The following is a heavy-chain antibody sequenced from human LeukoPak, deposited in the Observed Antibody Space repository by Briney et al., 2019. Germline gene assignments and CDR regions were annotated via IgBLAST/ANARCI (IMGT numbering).Heavy chain of an antibody. V-gene: IGHV3-74*01. CDR2: INRDGSGT. D-gene: IGHD1-26*01. CDR1: GFSFSYFW. Sequence: PGGSLRLSCAASGFSFSYFWMHWVRQAPGKWLVWVSRINRDGSGTSYADSVKGRFTISRDNAKNTLSLQMNSLRAEDTAVYYCTRELEYRGSPDDAFDIWGQGTMVTVSS. J-gene: IGHJ3*02. CDR3: TRELEYRGSPDDAFDI.